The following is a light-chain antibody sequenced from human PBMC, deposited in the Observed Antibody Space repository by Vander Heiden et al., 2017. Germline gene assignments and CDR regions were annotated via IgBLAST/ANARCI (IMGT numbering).Light chain of an antibody. CDR2: DAS. V-gene: IGKV3-11*01. J-gene: IGKJ3*01. CDR1: QSASSY. Sequence: DIVLTQSPATLSLSPGERATLSCTATQSASSYLAWYQQKPGQAPRLLIYDASTRATGIPARFSGSGSGTDFTLTISSLEPEDFAVYYCQQRSNWLFTFGPGTKVDIK. CDR3: QQRSNWLFT.